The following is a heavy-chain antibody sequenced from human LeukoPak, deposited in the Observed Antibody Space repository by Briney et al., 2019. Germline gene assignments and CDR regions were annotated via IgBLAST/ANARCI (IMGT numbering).Heavy chain of an antibody. J-gene: IGHJ4*02. V-gene: IGHV3-21*01. D-gene: IGHD2-15*01. Sequence: GGSLRLSCAASGFTFSSYSMNLLRQAPGKGLELGSSISSSSSYIYYADSVKGRFTISRDNAKNSLYLQLNNLRAEDTAVYYCARDVGYCSGGSCYYFDYWGQGTLVTVSS. CDR3: ARDVGYCSGGSCYYFDY. CDR1: GFTFSSYS. CDR2: ISSSSSYI.